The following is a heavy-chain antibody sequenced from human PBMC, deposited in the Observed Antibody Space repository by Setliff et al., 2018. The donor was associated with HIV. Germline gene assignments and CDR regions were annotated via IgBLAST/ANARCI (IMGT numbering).Heavy chain of an antibody. CDR1: GYTFNNYG. V-gene: IGHV1-18*01. CDR2: ISADNGDT. Sequence: GASVKVSCKTSGYTFNNYGINWVRQAPGQGLEWMGWISADNGDTSYAQKFQGRVTMTTDPSTSTAYLELRSLRFDDTAFYYCAREYYFDASGYRLGYFDSWGQGTLVPSPQ. J-gene: IGHJ4*02. CDR3: AREYYFDASGYRLGYFDS. D-gene: IGHD3-22*01.